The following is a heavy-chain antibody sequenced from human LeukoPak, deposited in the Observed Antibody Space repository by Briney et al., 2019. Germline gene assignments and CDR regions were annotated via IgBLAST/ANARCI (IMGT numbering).Heavy chain of an antibody. V-gene: IGHV3-30*03. D-gene: IGHD3-10*01. J-gene: IGHJ4*02. Sequence: GSLRLSCAASGFTFSSYGMHWVRQAPGKGLEWVAVISYDGSNKCYADSVKGRFTVSRDNSKNTLYLQMNSLRAEDTAVYYCARDHDGSGTYFDYWGQGTLVTVSS. CDR2: ISYDGSNK. CDR1: GFTFSSYG. CDR3: ARDHDGSGTYFDY.